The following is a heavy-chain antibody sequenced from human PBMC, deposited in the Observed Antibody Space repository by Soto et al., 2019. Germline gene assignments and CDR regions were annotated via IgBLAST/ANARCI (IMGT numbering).Heavy chain of an antibody. CDR2: ISSSGSTI. Sequence: QVQVVESGGGLVKPGGSLRLSCAASGFTFSDYYMSWIRQAPGNGLEWISYISSSGSTIYYADSVKGRFTISRDNAKNSLYLQMNSLRAEDTAVYYCAREADSSGWEVQYYFDYWGQGTLVTVSS. J-gene: IGHJ4*02. CDR1: GFTFSDYY. CDR3: AREADSSGWEVQYYFDY. V-gene: IGHV3-11*01. D-gene: IGHD6-19*01.